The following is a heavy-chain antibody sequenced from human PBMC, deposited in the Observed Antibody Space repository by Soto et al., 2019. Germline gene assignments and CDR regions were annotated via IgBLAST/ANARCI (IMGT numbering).Heavy chain of an antibody. J-gene: IGHJ6*02. CDR3: ARGHYYYGMDV. CDR1: NASIATGACA. V-gene: IGHV4-30-2*01. Sequence: SRSVAWPFRNASIATGACAWAWVRQPPGKGLEWIGYIYYSGTTYYAQSLKSRLTMSMDRANDHFSLNLTSVTAADTAVYFCARGHYYYGMDVWGQGITVTVS. CDR2: IYYSGTT.